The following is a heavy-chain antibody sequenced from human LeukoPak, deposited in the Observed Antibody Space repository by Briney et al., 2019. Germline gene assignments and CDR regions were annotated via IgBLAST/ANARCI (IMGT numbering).Heavy chain of an antibody. CDR3: ARGKGRGSHIDY. J-gene: IGHJ4*02. Sequence: SETLSLTCTVSGYSISSDYYWGWIRQPPGKGLEWIGSIYHSGSTYYNPSLKSRVTISVDTSKNQFSLKLRSVTAADTAVYYCARGKGRGSHIDYWGQGTLVTVSS. D-gene: IGHD1-26*01. V-gene: IGHV4-38-2*02. CDR2: IYHSGST. CDR1: GYSISSDYY.